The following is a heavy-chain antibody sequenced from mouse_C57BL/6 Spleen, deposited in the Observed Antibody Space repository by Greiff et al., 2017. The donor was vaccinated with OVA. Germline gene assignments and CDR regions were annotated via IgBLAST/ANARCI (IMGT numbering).Heavy chain of an antibody. J-gene: IGHJ4*01. CDR1: GYTFTSYW. CDR3: ARGDTTVVATDMGYYAMDY. D-gene: IGHD1-1*01. Sequence: QVQLKQPGAELVRPGSSVKLSCKASGYTFTSYWMHWVKQRPIQGLEWIGNIDPSDSETHYNQKFKDKATLTVDKSSSTAYMQLSSLTSEDSAVYYCARGDTTVVATDMGYYAMDYWGQGTSVTVSS. CDR2: IDPSDSET. V-gene: IGHV1-52*01.